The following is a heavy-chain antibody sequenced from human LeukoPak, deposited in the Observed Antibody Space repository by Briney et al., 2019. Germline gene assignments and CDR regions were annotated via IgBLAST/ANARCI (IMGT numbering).Heavy chain of an antibody. V-gene: IGHV3-30*02. J-gene: IGHJ4*02. Sequence: PGGSQRLSCVASGFSFSAYGIHWVRQAPGKGLDWVAFIRFDGNKKYYADSVKGRFTISRDNSKNMLYLQMNSLTIEDTAVYYCAKGSSAVTTAAFDYWGQGTLVTVSS. CDR3: AKGSSAVTTAAFDY. D-gene: IGHD4-17*01. CDR2: IRFDGNKK. CDR1: GFSFSAYG.